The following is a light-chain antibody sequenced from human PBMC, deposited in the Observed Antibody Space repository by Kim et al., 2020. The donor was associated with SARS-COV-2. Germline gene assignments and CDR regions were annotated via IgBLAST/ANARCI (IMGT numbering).Light chain of an antibody. CDR1: ESVSKTF. Sequence: PGDSATLSCRASESVSKTFLAWYQQKPGQAPRLLIFGASSRAAGIPHRFTGSASGTEFTLTISRLEPDDFAIYFCHQYSSRHTFGQGTKLEI. CDR3: HQYSSRHT. J-gene: IGKJ2*01. CDR2: GAS. V-gene: IGKV3-20*01.